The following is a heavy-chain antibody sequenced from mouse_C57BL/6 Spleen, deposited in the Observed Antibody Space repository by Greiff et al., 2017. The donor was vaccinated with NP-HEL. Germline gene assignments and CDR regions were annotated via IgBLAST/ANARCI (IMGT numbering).Heavy chain of an antibody. CDR2: INPYNGGT. V-gene: IGHV1-19*01. J-gene: IGHJ4*01. CDR1: GYTFTDYY. D-gene: IGHD2-1*01. CDR3: ARLRLGFYGNYDYAMDY. Sequence: EVMLVESGPVLVKPGASVKMSCKASGYTFTDYYMNWVKQSHGKSLEWIGVINPYNGGTSYNQKFKGKATLTVDKSSSTAYMELNSLTSEDSAVYYCARLRLGFYGNYDYAMDYWGQGTSVTVSS.